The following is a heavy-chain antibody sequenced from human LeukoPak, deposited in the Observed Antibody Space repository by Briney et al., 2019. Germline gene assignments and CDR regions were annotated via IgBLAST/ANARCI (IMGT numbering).Heavy chain of an antibody. V-gene: IGHV4-59*01. CDR2: IYYSGST. J-gene: IGHJ6*02. D-gene: IGHD1-26*01. CDR1: DGSISNYY. Sequence: SETLSLTCTVSDGSISNYYWSWIRQPAGKGLEWIGYIYYSGSTNYNPSLKSRVTISVDTSKNQFSLKLSSVTAAHTAVYYCARVSGSYYYYYGMDVWGQGTTVTVSS. CDR3: ARVSGSYYYYYGMDV.